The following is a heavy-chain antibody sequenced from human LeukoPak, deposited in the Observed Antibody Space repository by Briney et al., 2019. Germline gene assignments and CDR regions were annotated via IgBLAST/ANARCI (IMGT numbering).Heavy chain of an antibody. CDR2: ISGSGDRT. V-gene: IGHV3-23*01. Sequence: GGSLRLSCAASGFSFANSVISWIRQAPGKGPEWVPAISGSGDRTDYADSVRGRFTISRDNSKSTLYLQMNSLRVEDTAIYYCAIREPIGDWGQGSLVTVSP. CDR1: GFSFANSV. CDR3: AIREPIGD. D-gene: IGHD3-16*01. J-gene: IGHJ4*02.